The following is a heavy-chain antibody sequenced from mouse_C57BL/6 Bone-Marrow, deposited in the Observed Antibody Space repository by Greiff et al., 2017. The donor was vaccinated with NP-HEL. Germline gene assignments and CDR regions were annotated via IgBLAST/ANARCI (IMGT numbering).Heavy chain of an antibody. CDR3: ARSECGNYGGFAY. V-gene: IGHV1-55*01. Sequence: QVQLQQPGAELVKPGASVKMSCKASGYTFTSYWITWVKQRPGQGLEWIGDIYPGSGSTYYNEKFKSKATLTVDTSSSTAYMQLSSLTSEDSAVYYCARSECGNYGGFAYWGQGTLVTVSA. CDR2: IYPGSGST. CDR1: GYTFTSYW. D-gene: IGHD2-1*01. J-gene: IGHJ3*01.